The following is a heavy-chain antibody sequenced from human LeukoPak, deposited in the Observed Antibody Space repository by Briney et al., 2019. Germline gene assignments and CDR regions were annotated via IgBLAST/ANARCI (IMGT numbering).Heavy chain of an antibody. D-gene: IGHD3-16*01. CDR2: IYYSGTT. CDR3: ARLGGSIYFYYMDV. V-gene: IGHV4-39*01. Sequence: SETLSLTCTVSGGSISSYYWGWIRQPPGKGLEWIGTIYYSGTTYYNPSLKSRVTISVDTSKNQFSLKLSSVTAADTAVYYCARLGGSIYFYYMDVWGKGTTVTISS. CDR1: GGSISSYY. J-gene: IGHJ6*03.